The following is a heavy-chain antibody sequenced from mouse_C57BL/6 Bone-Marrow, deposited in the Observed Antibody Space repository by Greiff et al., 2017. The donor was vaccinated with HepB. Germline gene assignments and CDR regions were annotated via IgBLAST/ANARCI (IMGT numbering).Heavy chain of an antibody. Sequence: QVQLKESGPGLVAPSQSLSITCTVSGFSLTSYGVDWVRQSPGKGLEWLGVIWGVGSTNYNSALKYRLSISKDNSKSQVFLKMNSLQTDDTAMYYGARSRGGLRPYAMEYWGQGTSVTVSS. CDR2: IWGVGST. J-gene: IGHJ4*01. V-gene: IGHV2-6*01. D-gene: IGHD2-4*01. CDR1: GFSLTSYG. CDR3: ARSRGGLRPYAMEY.